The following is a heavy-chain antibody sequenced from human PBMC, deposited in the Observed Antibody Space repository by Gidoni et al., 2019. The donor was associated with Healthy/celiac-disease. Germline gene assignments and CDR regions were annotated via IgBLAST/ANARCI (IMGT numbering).Heavy chain of an antibody. D-gene: IGHD3-22*01. J-gene: IGHJ6*02. Sequence: QVQLQESGPGRVKPSQTLSPTCTVSGGSISSVGYYWSWIRQNPGKGLEWIGYIYYSGSTYYNPSLKSRVTISVDTSKNQFSLKLSSVTAADTAVYYCARETYDRSGFYYYGMDVWGQGTTVTVSS. CDR1: GGSISSVGYY. V-gene: IGHV4-31*03. CDR2: IYYSGST. CDR3: ARETYDRSGFYYYGMDV.